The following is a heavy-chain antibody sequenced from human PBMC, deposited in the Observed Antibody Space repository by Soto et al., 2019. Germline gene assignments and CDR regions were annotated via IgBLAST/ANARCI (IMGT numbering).Heavy chain of an antibody. J-gene: IGHJ3*02. CDR2: IYYSGST. V-gene: IGHV4-31*03. D-gene: IGHD3-22*01. CDR3: ARGRGITMIVVALWAFDI. Sequence: QVQLQESGPGLVKPSQTLSLTCTVSGGSISSGGYYWSWIRQHPGKGLEWIGYIYYSGSTYYNPSLKRRVTISVDTSKNQFSLKLSSVTAADTAVYYCARGRGITMIVVALWAFDIWGQGTMVTVSS. CDR1: GGSISSGGYY.